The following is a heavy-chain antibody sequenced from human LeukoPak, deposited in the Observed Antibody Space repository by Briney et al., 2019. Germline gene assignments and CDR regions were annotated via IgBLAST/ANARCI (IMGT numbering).Heavy chain of an antibody. CDR3: ARGAPGDSVLADY. J-gene: IGHJ4*02. Sequence: GASVKVSCKASGYTFTSYGISWVRQAPGQGLEWMGWISAHNGNTNYAQKVQGNVQGRVTMTTETSTSTAYMELRSLTSDDTAVYYCARGAPGDSVLADYWGQGTLVTVSS. CDR2: ISAHNGNT. CDR1: GYTFTSYG. D-gene: IGHD2/OR15-2a*01. V-gene: IGHV1-18*01.